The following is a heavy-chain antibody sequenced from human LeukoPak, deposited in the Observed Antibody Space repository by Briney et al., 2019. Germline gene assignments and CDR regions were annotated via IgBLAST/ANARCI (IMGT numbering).Heavy chain of an antibody. D-gene: IGHD3-10*01. V-gene: IGHV4-34*01. CDR2: INHSGST. CDR1: GGSFSGYY. CDR3: AREVRSYGSGSYYPNWFDP. Sequence: SETLSLTCAVYGGSFSGYYWSWIRQPPGKGLGWIGEINHSGSTNYNPSLKSRVTISVDTSKNQFSLKLSSVTAADTAVYYCAREVRSYGSGSYYPNWFDPWGQGTLVTVSS. J-gene: IGHJ5*02.